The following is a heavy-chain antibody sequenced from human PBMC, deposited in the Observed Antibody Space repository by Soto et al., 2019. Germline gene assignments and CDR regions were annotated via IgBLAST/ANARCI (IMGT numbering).Heavy chain of an antibody. Sequence: EVQLVESGGGLVQPGGSLRLSCAASGFTVSSNYMSWVRQAPGKGLEWVSVIYSGGSTNYSDSVKGRFTISRDNSKNTLYLQMHRLRAEDTAVYYCAREGVVAASDWGQGTLVTVSS. J-gene: IGHJ4*02. V-gene: IGHV3-66*01. CDR3: AREGVVAASD. CDR2: IYSGGST. D-gene: IGHD2-15*01. CDR1: GFTVSSNY.